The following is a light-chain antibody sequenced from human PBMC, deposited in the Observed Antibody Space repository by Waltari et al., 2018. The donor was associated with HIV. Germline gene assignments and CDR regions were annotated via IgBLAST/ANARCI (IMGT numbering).Light chain of an antibody. CDR2: DVT. V-gene: IGLV2-11*01. J-gene: IGLJ1*01. Sequence: QSALTRPRSVSGSPGQSISISCTGTSSDVGGYKYVSWYQQYPGEVPKLMIYDVTKRPSGVPDRFSGSKSGNTASLTISGLQADDEADYYCCSYAGSYTGVFGTGTKVTVL. CDR1: SSDVGGYKY. CDR3: CSYAGSYTGV.